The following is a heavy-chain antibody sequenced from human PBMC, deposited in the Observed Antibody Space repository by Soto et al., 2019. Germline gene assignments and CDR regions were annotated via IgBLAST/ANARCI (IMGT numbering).Heavy chain of an antibody. CDR1: GFTFSDSW. J-gene: IGHJ5*02. V-gene: IGHV3-7*01. D-gene: IGHD4-4*01. Sequence: EVQLVESGGGLVQPGGSLRLSCTASGFTFSDSWMTWVRQAPGKGLEWVARIKPDESEKKYADSVKGRFSISRDNAKNSMYLHMDSLRGEDTAVYYCVRGGSYYASWGQATLVTVSS. CDR2: IKPDESEK. CDR3: VRGGSYYAS.